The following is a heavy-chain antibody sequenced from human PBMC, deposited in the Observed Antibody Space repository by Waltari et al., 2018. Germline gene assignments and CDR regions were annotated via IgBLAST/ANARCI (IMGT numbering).Heavy chain of an antibody. CDR1: GYTFTGYY. Sequence: QVQLVQSGAEVKKPGASVKVSCKASGYTFTGYYMHWVRQAPGQGLEWMGWINPNSGGTNYAQKFQGWVTMTRDTSISTAYMELSRLRSDDTAVYYCARDHPVLAYSSSWYGAYYYYGMDVWGQGTTVTVSS. CDR2: INPNSGGT. V-gene: IGHV1-2*04. J-gene: IGHJ6*02. CDR3: ARDHPVLAYSSSWYGAYYYYGMDV. D-gene: IGHD6-13*01.